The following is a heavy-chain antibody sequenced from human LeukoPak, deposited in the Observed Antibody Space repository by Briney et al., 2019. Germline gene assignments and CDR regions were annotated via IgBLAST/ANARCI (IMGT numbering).Heavy chain of an antibody. CDR2: ISGSGGST. V-gene: IGHV3-23*01. CDR1: GFTVSSNY. Sequence: GGSLRLSCAASGFTVSSNYMSWVRQAPGKGLEWVSAISGSGGSTYYADSVKGRFTISRDNSKNTLYLQMNSLRAEDTAVYYCANSQYCSGGSCYSDRYDYWGQGTLVTVSS. CDR3: ANSQYCSGGSCYSDRYDY. J-gene: IGHJ4*02. D-gene: IGHD2-15*01.